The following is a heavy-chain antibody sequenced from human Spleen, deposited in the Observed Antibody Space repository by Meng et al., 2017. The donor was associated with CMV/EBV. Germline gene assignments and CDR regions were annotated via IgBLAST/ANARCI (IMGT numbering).Heavy chain of an antibody. J-gene: IGHJ4*02. CDR2: IYHSGTT. CDR1: GGSVSSGSYY. V-gene: IGHV4-61*01. D-gene: IGHD4-17*01. CDR3: ARVRGYGDYGGIDF. Sequence: GSLRLSCTVSGGSVSSGSYYWSWIRQPPGKGLEWIGYIYHSGTTNYNPSLKKRVTISVDTSKNQFSLKLSSVTAADTAVYYCARVRGYGDYGGIDFWGQGTLVTVSS.